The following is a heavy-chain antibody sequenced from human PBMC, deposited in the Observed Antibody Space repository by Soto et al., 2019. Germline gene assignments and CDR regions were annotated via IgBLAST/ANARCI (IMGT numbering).Heavy chain of an antibody. J-gene: IGHJ4*02. CDR3: ATMGTPATGLYFFDY. CDR2: ISYNGST. V-gene: IGHV4-30-4*01. CDR1: GGSISSGNYY. D-gene: IGHD2-15*01. Sequence: QVQLQESGPGLVKPSQTLSLTCTVSGGSISSGNYYWSWIRQPPGKVLEWIGFISYNGSTYYSTSLKSRVTISVDTSKSQFSLNLSFVTAADTAVYYCATMGTPATGLYFFDYWGQGSLVTVSS.